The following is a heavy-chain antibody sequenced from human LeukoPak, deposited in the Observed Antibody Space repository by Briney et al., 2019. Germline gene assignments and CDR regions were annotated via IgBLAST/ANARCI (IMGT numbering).Heavy chain of an antibody. D-gene: IGHD3-22*01. CDR2: IGTYGGDT. CDR1: TSR. CDR3: ARDLWNFYDDSGYNRDFDS. Sequence: GASVKVSRKATSRIRWVRQAPGQGLEWMGWIGTYGGDTYYAQKFQGRITVTTDTSTSTVYMELRSLRSDDTALYYCARDLWNFYDDSGYNRDFDSWGQGTLVTVSS. J-gene: IGHJ5*01. V-gene: IGHV1-18*01.